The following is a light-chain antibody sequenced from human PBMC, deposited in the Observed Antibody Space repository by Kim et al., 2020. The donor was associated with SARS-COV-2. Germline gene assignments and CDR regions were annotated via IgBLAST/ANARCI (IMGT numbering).Light chain of an antibody. CDR2: DES. Sequence: PGERATLSCRASQSVSSYLALYHQKPGQAPRLLIYDESNRTPGIPATFSGSGSGTDFTLPISSLEPEDFAVYYCQQRSDWPLTFGGGTKLEI. V-gene: IGKV3-11*01. CDR3: QQRSDWPLT. CDR1: QSVSSY. J-gene: IGKJ4*01.